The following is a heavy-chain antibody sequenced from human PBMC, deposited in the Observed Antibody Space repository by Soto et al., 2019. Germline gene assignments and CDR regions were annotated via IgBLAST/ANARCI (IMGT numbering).Heavy chain of an antibody. CDR2: INPNSGGT. Sequence: KERASVKVSCKASGYTFTGYYMHWVRQAPGQGLEWMGWINPNSGGTNYAQKFQGWGTMTRDTPISTAYMEVSRLRSDDTAVYYCARGHSIAEADSSGYSCDYWGKGILVTVYS. D-gene: IGHD3-22*01. V-gene: IGHV1-2*04. CDR3: ARGHSIAEADSSGYSCDY. J-gene: IGHJ4*02. CDR1: GYTFTGYY.